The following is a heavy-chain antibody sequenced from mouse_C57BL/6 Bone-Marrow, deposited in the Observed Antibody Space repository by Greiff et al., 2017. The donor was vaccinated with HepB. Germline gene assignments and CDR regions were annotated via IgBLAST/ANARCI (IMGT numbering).Heavy chain of an antibody. Sequence: EVQRVESGGGLVQPGGSLKLSCAASGFTFSDYGMAWVRQAPRKGPEWVAFISNLAYSSYYADTVTGRFTISRENAKNTLYLEMSSLRSEDTAVYYCARVYYGSSYGYFDVWGTGTTVTVSS. J-gene: IGHJ1*03. V-gene: IGHV5-15*01. CDR3: ARVYYGSSYGYFDV. CDR2: ISNLAYSS. D-gene: IGHD1-1*01. CDR1: GFTFSDYG.